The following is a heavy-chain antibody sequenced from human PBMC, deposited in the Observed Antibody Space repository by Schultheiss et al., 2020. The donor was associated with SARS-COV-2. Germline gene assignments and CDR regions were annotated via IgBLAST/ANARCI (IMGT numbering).Heavy chain of an antibody. D-gene: IGHD4-17*01. CDR3: ARGDYGDYEWYYYYGMDV. CDR1: GFTFSSYE. Sequence: GGSLRLSCAASGFTFSSYEMSWIRQAPGKGLEWVAGISGSGGDTYYADSVGGRFTISRDNSKNTLYLQMNSLRAEDTAVFYCARGDYGDYEWYYYYGMDVWGQGTTVTVSS. J-gene: IGHJ6*02. CDR2: ISGSGGDT. V-gene: IGHV3-23*01.